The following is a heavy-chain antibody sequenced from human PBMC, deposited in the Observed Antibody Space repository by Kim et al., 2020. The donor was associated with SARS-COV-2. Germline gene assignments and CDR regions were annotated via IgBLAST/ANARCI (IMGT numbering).Heavy chain of an antibody. CDR2: IKSKTDGGTT. CDR3: TTDLTVVVVGYYYFDY. CDR1: GFTFSNAW. D-gene: IGHD2-15*01. V-gene: IGHV3-15*01. J-gene: IGHJ4*02. Sequence: GGSLRLSCAASGFTFSNAWMSWVRQAPGKGLEWVGRIKSKTDGGTTDYAAPVKGRFTISRDDSKNTLYLQMNSLKTEDTAVYYCTTDLTVVVVGYYYFDYWGQGTLVTDSS.